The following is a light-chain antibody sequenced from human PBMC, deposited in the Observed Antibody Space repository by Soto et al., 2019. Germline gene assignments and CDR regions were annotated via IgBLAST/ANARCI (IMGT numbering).Light chain of an antibody. CDR1: QGITSY. Sequence: DIQLTQSPSFLSASVGDRVTITCRASQGITSYVAWYQRKPGKAPKLPIYIASTLQRGVPSRFSGSGSATEFTLTISSLQPEDFATYYCPQLRSYPITFGQGTRLEIK. J-gene: IGKJ5*01. CDR3: PQLRSYPIT. V-gene: IGKV1-9*01. CDR2: IAS.